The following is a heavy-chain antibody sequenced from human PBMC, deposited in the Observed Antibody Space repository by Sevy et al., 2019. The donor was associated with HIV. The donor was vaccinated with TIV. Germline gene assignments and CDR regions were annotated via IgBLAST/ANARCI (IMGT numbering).Heavy chain of an antibody. V-gene: IGHV4-39*02. CDR2: VFYSGST. D-gene: IGHD3-10*01. CDR1: GASISSRSHY. Sequence: SETPLTCTVSGASISSRSHYWGWIRQPPGKGLEWIGSVFYSGSTYYIPALKSRVTISVDTSKNQFSLKLSSVTAADTAVYYCARESSYGSGNYSVDYFDYWGQGTLVTVSS. CDR3: ARESSYGSGNYSVDYFDY. J-gene: IGHJ4*02.